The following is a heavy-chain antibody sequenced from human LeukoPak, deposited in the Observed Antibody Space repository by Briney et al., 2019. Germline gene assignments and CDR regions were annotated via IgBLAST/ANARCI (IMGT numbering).Heavy chain of an antibody. Sequence: GGSLRLSCAVSGFTFSSYWMSWVRQAPGKGLEWVANIKQDGSEKYYVDSVKGRFTISRDNAKNSLYLQMNSLRAEDTAVYYCARSRYGSGNYWGQGTLVTVSS. J-gene: IGHJ4*02. CDR1: GFTFSSYW. CDR2: IKQDGSEK. CDR3: ARSRYGSGNY. V-gene: IGHV3-7*01. D-gene: IGHD3-10*01.